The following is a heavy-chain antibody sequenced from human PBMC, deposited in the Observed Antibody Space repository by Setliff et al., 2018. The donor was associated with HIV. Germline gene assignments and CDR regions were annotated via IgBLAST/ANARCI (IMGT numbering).Heavy chain of an antibody. CDR3: AREVDKRQDSDAFDI. D-gene: IGHD2-15*01. CDR1: GDSITSGTYY. Sequence: SETLSLTCTVSGDSITSGTYYWSWIRQPAGMRLEWIGHISTSGTTNYNPSLKSRVTISADTSKSQFSLKLTSVTAADTAVYYCAREVDKRQDSDAFDIWGPGTMVTVSS. CDR2: ISTSGTT. J-gene: IGHJ3*02. V-gene: IGHV4-61*09.